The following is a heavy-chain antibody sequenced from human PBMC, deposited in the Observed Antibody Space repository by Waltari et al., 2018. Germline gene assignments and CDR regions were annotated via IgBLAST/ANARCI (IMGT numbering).Heavy chain of an antibody. CDR1: GYSISSGYY. CDR3: ARAHSGSYSYVNWFDP. V-gene: IGHV4-38-2*01. Sequence: QVQLQESGPGLVKPSETLSLTCAVSGYSISSGYYWGWIRQPPEKGLEWIGMIYHSGSTYYNPSLKSRVTISIDTSKNQFSLRLSAVTAADTAVYFCARAHSGSYSYVNWFDPWGQGTLVTVSS. J-gene: IGHJ5*02. CDR2: IYHSGST. D-gene: IGHD1-26*01.